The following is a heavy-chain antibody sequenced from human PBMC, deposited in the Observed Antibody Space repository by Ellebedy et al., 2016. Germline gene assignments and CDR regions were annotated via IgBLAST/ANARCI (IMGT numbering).Heavy chain of an antibody. Sequence: ETLSLTCAASGFTFSSYWMHWVRQAPGKGPVWVALMKSEGVTYYADSVKGRFTLSRDDAENTLFLQMHNLRAEDSAIYYCARDPGYYYYGMDVWGQGTTVTVSS. CDR1: GFTFSSYW. CDR2: MKSEGVT. J-gene: IGHJ6*02. V-gene: IGHV3-74*01. CDR3: ARDPGYYYYGMDV.